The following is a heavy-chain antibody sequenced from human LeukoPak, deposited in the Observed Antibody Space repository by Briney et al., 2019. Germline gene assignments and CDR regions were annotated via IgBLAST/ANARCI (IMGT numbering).Heavy chain of an antibody. D-gene: IGHD3-22*01. CDR2: IYYSGST. J-gene: IGHJ3*02. Sequence: SETLSLTCTVSGGSISSSSYYWGWIRQPPGKGLEWIGSIYYSGSTYYNPSLKSRVTISVGTSKNEFSLKLSSVTAADTAVYYCKNSSDYYGAFDIGAKGQWSPSLQ. CDR3: KNSSDYYGAFDI. V-gene: IGHV4-39*01. CDR1: GGSISSSSYY.